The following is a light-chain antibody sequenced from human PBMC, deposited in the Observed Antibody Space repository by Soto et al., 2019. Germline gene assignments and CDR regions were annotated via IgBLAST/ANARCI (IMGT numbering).Light chain of an antibody. Sequence: QSALTQPRSVSGSPGQSVTISCTGTSSDVGGYNYVSWYQQHPGKAPKLMIYDVSKRPSGVPDRFSGSKSGNSASLTISGLQAEDEADYYCCSYAGRYTHLVFGGGTKRTVL. J-gene: IGLJ2*01. CDR2: DVS. V-gene: IGLV2-11*01. CDR1: SSDVGGYNY. CDR3: CSYAGRYTHLV.